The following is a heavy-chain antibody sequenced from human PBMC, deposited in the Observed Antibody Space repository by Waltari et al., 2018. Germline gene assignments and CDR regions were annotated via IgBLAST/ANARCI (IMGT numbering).Heavy chain of an antibody. CDR2: ISYDGSNK. D-gene: IGHD6-19*01. CDR1: GFTFSSYG. Sequence: QVQLVESGGGVVQPGRSLRLSCAASGFTFSSYGMHWVRQAPGKGLEWVAVISYDGSNKYYADSVKGRFTISRDNSKNTLYLQMNSLRAEDTAVYYCAKDFGYSSGWFSQAELPAVDYWGQGTLVTVSS. V-gene: IGHV3-30*18. CDR3: AKDFGYSSGWFSQAELPAVDY. J-gene: IGHJ4*02.